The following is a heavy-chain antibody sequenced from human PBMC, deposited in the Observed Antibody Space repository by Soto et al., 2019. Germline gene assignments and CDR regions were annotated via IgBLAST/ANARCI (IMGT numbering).Heavy chain of an antibody. V-gene: IGHV3-33*08. CDR2: LWYDGSGE. Sequence: QVHLVDSGGGVVQPGGSLRLSCAGSGFTFSDYGMHWVRQAPGKGLEWVAVLWYDGSGEYYTDSVRGRLTISRVNSKNTLYLQMNNLRDEDTGVYYCARDSVRFLEHFSKDYFDYWGQGTRVTVSS. CDR3: ARDSVRFLEHFSKDYFDY. J-gene: IGHJ4*02. CDR1: GFTFSDYG. D-gene: IGHD3-3*01.